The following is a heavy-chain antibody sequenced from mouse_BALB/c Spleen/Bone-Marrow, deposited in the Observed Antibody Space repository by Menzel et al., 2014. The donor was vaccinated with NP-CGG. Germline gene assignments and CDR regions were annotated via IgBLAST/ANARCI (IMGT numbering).Heavy chain of an antibody. Sequence: EVQLVEPGGDLVKPGGSLKLSCAASGFTFSTYIMSWVRQTPEKRLEWVATISSGGRYIFYPDSVKGRFTLSRDNAKNTLYLQMSSLRSDDTAMYYCTREEDYDGNYKFAYWGQGTLVTVSA. CDR3: TREEDYDGNYKFAY. J-gene: IGHJ3*01. V-gene: IGHV5-6-4*01. CDR2: ISSGGRYI. CDR1: GFTFSTYI. D-gene: IGHD2-3*01.